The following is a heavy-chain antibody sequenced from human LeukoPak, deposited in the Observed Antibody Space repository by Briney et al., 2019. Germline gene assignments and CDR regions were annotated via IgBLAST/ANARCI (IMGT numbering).Heavy chain of an antibody. J-gene: IGHJ6*02. Sequence: GGSLRLSCAASGFTFSSYSMSWVRQAPGKGLEWVSSISSRSSYIYYADSVKGRFTISRDNAKNSLYLQMNSLRAEDTAVYYCARRYYASGSYQFWGQGTTVTVSS. CDR3: ARRYYASGSYQF. CDR2: ISSRSSYI. V-gene: IGHV3-21*01. CDR1: GFTFSSYS. D-gene: IGHD3-10*01.